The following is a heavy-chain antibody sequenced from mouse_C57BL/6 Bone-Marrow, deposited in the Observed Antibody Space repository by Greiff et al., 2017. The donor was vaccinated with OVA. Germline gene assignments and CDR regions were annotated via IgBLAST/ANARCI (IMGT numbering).Heavy chain of an antibody. J-gene: IGHJ2*01. D-gene: IGHD1-1*01. Sequence: VQLHQPGAELVNPGSSVKLSCKASGYTFTSYWMHWVKQRPGRGLEWIGRIDPNSGGTKYNEKFKSKATLTVYKPSSTAYMQLSSLTSEDSAVYYCASYYGSSLYYFDYWGQGTTLTVSS. CDR2: IDPNSGGT. CDR1: GYTFTSYW. CDR3: ASYYGSSLYYFDY. V-gene: IGHV1-72*01.